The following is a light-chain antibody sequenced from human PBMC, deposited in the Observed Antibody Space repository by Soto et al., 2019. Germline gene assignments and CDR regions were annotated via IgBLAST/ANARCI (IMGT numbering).Light chain of an antibody. CDR1: NSDIGNYNI. V-gene: IGLV2-23*02. Sequence: QSALTQPASVSGSPGPSITISCTGSNSDIGNYNIVSWYQQHPDKAPQLIIYEVTKRPSGVSNRFSGSKCGNTAALTISGLQAEDECDYHCCSCAGSNVVVFGTGTKVTAL. CDR2: EVT. J-gene: IGLJ1*01. CDR3: CSCAGSNVVV.